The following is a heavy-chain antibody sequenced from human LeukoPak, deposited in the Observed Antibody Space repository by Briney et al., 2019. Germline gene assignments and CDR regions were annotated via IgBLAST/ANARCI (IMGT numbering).Heavy chain of an antibody. V-gene: IGHV3-21*01. CDR1: GFTVSSNY. D-gene: IGHD1-26*01. CDR3: ARDPYSGGYGAYYYYYMDV. Sequence: GGSLRLSCAASGFTVSSNYMSWVRQAPGKALEWVSSITSSSSHTYYADSVKGRYTISRDNAKNSLYLQMDSLRAEDTAVYYCARDPYSGGYGAYYYYYMDVWGKGTTVTISS. CDR2: ITSSSSHT. J-gene: IGHJ6*03.